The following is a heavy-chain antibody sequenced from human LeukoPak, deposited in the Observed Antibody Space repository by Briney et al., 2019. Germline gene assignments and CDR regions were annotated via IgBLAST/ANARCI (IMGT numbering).Heavy chain of an antibody. CDR2: INHSGST. CDR3: ARVFTMVRGVIITPYYFDY. Sequence: SETLSLTCAVYGGSFSGYYWSWIRQPPGKGLEWIGEINHSGSTNYNPSLKSRVTISVDTSKNQFSLKLSSVTAADTAVYYCARVFTMVRGVIITPYYFDYWGQGTLVTVSS. D-gene: IGHD3-10*01. J-gene: IGHJ4*02. V-gene: IGHV4-34*01. CDR1: GGSFSGYY.